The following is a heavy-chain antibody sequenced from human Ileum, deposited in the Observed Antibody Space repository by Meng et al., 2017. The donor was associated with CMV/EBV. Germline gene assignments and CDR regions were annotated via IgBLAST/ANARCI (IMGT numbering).Heavy chain of an antibody. CDR3: ARDRAPYYDYWSGQYSNDYKGMDV. CDR2: TYYSGTT. CDR1: GDSINSGHYY. D-gene: IGHD3-3*01. V-gene: IGHV4-39*07. Sequence: SETLSLTCFVSGDSINSGHYYWAWIRQAPGKGLEWIGRTYYSGTTYYNPSLKSRVTISVDTSKNQVSLRLNSVTAADTAVYYCARDRAPYYDYWSGQYSNDYKGMDVWGQGTTVTVSS. J-gene: IGHJ6*02.